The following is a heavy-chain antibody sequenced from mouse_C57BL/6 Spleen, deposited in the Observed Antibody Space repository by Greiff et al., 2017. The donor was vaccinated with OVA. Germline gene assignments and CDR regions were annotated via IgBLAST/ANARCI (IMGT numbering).Heavy chain of an antibody. V-gene: IGHV1-22*01. D-gene: IGHD2-3*01. CDR3: ARGGYYDGDGFDY. CDR2: INPNNGGT. CDR1: GYTFTDYN. Sequence: VQLQQSGPELVKPGASVKMSCKASGYTFTDYNMHWVKQSHGKSLEWIGYINPNNGGTSYNQKFKGKATLTVHKSYSTAYMELRSLTAEDSAVYYCARGGYYDGDGFDYWGQGTLVTVSA. J-gene: IGHJ3*01.